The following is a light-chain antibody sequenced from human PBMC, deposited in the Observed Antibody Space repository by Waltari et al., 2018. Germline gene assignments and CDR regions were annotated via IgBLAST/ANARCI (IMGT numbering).Light chain of an antibody. CDR3: QQRSIWPPLT. Sequence: EIVLTQSPATLSLSPGERATLSCRASQSVSRYLAWYQQKPGQAPRLLIYDASNRATGIPARFSGSVSGTDFTLTISSLEPEDSAVYYCQQRSIWPPLTFGGGTKVEIK. J-gene: IGKJ4*01. CDR1: QSVSRY. CDR2: DAS. V-gene: IGKV3-11*01.